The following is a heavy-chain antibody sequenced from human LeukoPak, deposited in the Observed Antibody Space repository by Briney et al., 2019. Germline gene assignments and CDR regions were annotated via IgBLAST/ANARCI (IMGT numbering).Heavy chain of an antibody. V-gene: IGHV4-39*01. Sequence: SETLSLTCSISGGSISSYYWGWIRQPPGKGLEWIGSIYYSGSTYYNPSLKSRLTISGDTSKNQFSLKLSSVTAADTAVYYCARQGGITMIVVVSGDAFDVWGQGTMVTVSS. CDR1: GGSISSYY. D-gene: IGHD3-22*01. CDR3: ARQGGITMIVVVSGDAFDV. J-gene: IGHJ3*01. CDR2: IYYSGST.